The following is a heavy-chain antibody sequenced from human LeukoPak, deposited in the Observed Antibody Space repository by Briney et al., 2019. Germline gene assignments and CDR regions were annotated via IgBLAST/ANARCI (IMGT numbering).Heavy chain of an antibody. V-gene: IGHV3-23*01. J-gene: IGHJ4*02. Sequence: GGSLRLSCAASGFIVSNKYMTWVRQAPGKGLEWVSAISGSGGSTYYADSVKGRFTISRDNSKNTLYLQMHSLRAEDTAVYYCAKESLRVVPSATFDYWGQGTLVTVSS. CDR1: GFIVSNKY. CDR3: AKESLRVVPSATFDY. D-gene: IGHD2-2*01. CDR2: ISGSGGST.